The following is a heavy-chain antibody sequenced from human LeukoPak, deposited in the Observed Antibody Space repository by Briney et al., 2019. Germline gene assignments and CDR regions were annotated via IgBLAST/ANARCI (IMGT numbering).Heavy chain of an antibody. D-gene: IGHD5-12*01. CDR1: GFTFTNSA. V-gene: IGHV3-23*01. CDR3: VREGLYSGYEWY. Sequence: GGSLRLSCAASGFTFTNSAMGWVRQAPRKGLEWVSSITGGGNGAYYADSVKGRFTVSRDNPKNTLYLQMNSLRAEDTAVYYCVREGLYSGYEWYWGQGTLVTVSS. J-gene: IGHJ4*02. CDR2: ITGGGNGA.